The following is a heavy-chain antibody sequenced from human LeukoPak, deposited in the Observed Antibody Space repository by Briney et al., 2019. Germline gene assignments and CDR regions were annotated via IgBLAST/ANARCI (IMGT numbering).Heavy chain of an antibody. Sequence: ASVKVSCKASGYTFTDYLIHWVRQAPGQGPEWMGWIIPKGGGTKYAQKFQDRVTMTRDTSINTAYMELSGLRPDDTAVYYCARVPRQRDPTSSAAHQPFDYWGQGTLVIVSS. J-gene: IGHJ4*02. CDR3: ARVPRQRDPTSSAAHQPFDY. V-gene: IGHV1-2*02. CDR2: IIPKGGGT. CDR1: GYTFTDYL. D-gene: IGHD2-2*01.